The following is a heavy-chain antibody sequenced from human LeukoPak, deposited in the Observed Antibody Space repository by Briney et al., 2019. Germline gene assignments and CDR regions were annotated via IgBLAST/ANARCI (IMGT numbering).Heavy chain of an antibody. J-gene: IGHJ4*02. CDR3: AREYYYDSSGHFDY. Sequence: PSETLSLTCAVSGGSISSSNWWSWVRQPPGKGLGWIGEIYHSGSTNYNPSLKSRVTISVDKSKNQFSLKLSSVTAADTAVYYCAREYYYDSSGHFDYWGQGTLVTVSS. CDR2: IYHSGST. CDR1: GGSISSSNW. D-gene: IGHD3-22*01. V-gene: IGHV4-4*02.